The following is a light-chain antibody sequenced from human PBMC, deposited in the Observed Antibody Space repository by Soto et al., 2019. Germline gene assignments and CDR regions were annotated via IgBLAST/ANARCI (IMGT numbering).Light chain of an antibody. CDR3: QQNDSSPSWT. Sequence: EMVLTQSPDTLSLSPGERATLSCRASQSVSSKYLAWYQQKPGQAPRLLIYGTSSRATGISDRFRGSGSGTDFTLTISRLEPEDFAVYYCQQNDSSPSWTFGQGTKVETK. CDR2: GTS. V-gene: IGKV3-20*01. CDR1: QSVSSKY. J-gene: IGKJ1*01.